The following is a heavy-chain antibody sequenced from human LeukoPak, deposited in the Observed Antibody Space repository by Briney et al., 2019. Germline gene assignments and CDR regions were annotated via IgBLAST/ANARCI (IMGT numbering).Heavy chain of an antibody. CDR2: INHSGST. J-gene: IGHJ5*02. D-gene: IGHD3-3*01. CDR1: GGSFSGYY. CDR3: ARGSEAYYDFWSGYYWPPAVHWFDP. Sequence: SETLSLTCAVYGGSFSGYYWSCIRQPPGKGLEWIGEINHSGSTNYNPSLKSRVTISVDTSKNQFSLKLSSVTAADTAVYYCARGSEAYYDFWSGYYWPPAVHWFDPWGQGTLVTVSS. V-gene: IGHV4-34*01.